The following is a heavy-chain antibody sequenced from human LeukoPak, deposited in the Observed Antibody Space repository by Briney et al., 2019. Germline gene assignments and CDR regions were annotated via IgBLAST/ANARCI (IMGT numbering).Heavy chain of an antibody. D-gene: IGHD5-18*01. CDR3: ARGGSYTAIWYFDY. CDR2: ISSSGSTI. CDR1: GFTFSDYY. V-gene: IGHV3-11*01. J-gene: IGHJ4*02. Sequence: GGSLRLSFPASGFTFSDYYMSGIGQAPGKGLKWVSYISSSGSTIYYADSVKGRFTISRDNAKKSLYLQMNSLRAEDTAVYYCARGGSYTAIWYFDYWGQGILVTVSS.